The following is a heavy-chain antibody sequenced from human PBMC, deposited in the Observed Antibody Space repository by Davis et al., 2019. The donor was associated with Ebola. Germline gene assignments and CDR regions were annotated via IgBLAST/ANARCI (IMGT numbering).Heavy chain of an antibody. CDR3: ARGPTVTGGIYYYYGMDV. CDR2: LIPSGGAT. CDR1: GYIFTKYY. J-gene: IGHJ6*02. V-gene: IGHV1-46*01. Sequence: AASVKVSCKASGYIFTKYYIHWVRQVPGQGLEWMGLLIPSGGATSYAQNFQGRVTMTRDTSTNTAYMELSSLRSDDTAVYYCARGPTVTGGIYYYYGMDVWGQGTTVTVSS. D-gene: IGHD4-17*01.